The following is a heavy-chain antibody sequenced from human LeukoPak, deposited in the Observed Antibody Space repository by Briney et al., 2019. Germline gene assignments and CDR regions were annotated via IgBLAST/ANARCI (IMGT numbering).Heavy chain of an antibody. V-gene: IGHV3-21*01. CDR1: GFTFSLYS. J-gene: IGHJ4*02. CDR3: ARGGHDGTYYLSY. D-gene: IGHD1-26*01. Sequence: PGGSLRLSCAASGFTFSLYSITWVRQTPGRGLEWVSSISSSGSYIYYADSVKGRFTVSRDNAKNSLSLQMNSLRAEDTAVYHCARGGHDGTYYLSYWGQGTLVTVSS. CDR2: ISSSGSYI.